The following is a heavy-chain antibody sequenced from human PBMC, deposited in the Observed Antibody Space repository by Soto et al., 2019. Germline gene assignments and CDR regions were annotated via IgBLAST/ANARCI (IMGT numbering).Heavy chain of an antibody. J-gene: IGHJ3*02. D-gene: IGHD5-12*01. CDR2: INPNSGGT. Sequence: ASVKVSCKASGYTFTGYYMHWVRQAPGQGLEWMGWINPNSGGTNYAQKFQGWVTMTRDTSISTAYMELSRLRSDDTAVYYCARVRVWLQSAPNAFDIWGQGTMVTVS. CDR1: GYTFTGYY. CDR3: ARVRVWLQSAPNAFDI. V-gene: IGHV1-2*04.